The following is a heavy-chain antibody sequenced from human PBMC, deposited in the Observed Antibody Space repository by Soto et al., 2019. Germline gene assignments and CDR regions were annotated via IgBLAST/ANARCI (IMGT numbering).Heavy chain of an antibody. CDR3: AGKPNALSYLDY. D-gene: IGHD2-8*01. V-gene: IGHV4-31*03. CDR1: GGSISSSTYY. J-gene: IGHJ4*02. CDR2: IHHAGPT. Sequence: SETLSLTCTVSGGSISSSTYYWGWMRQPPGEGLEWIAYIHHAGPTYYNPSLQSRITISVDTSQNQFSLKLNSVTAADTAVYFCAGKPNALSYLDYWGQGALVTVSS.